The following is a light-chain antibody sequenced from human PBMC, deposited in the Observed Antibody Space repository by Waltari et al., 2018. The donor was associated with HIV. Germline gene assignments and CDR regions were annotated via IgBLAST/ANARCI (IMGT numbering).Light chain of an antibody. CDR3: SSYTSSSTPYV. J-gene: IGLJ1*01. Sequence: QSALTQPASVSGSPGQSITISCPGTSSDDGGYNYVSWYQQHPAKAPKLMIYDVSNRPSGVSNRFSGSKSGNTASLTISGLQAEDEADYYCSSYTSSSTPYVFGTGTKVTVL. CDR2: DVS. CDR1: SSDDGGYNY. V-gene: IGLV2-14*03.